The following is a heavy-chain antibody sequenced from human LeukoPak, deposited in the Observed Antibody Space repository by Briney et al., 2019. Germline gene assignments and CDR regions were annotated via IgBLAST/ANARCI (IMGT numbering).Heavy chain of an antibody. CDR1: GFTVSSNY. Sequence: GGSLRLSCAASGFTVSSNYMSWVRQAPGKGLEWVSVIYSGGSTYYADSVKGRFTISRDNSKNTLYLQMNSLRAEDTAVYYCARDLPGAVAGTDAFGIWGQGTMVTVSS. CDR2: IYSGGST. CDR3: ARDLPGAVAGTDAFGI. J-gene: IGHJ3*02. D-gene: IGHD6-19*01. V-gene: IGHV3-53*01.